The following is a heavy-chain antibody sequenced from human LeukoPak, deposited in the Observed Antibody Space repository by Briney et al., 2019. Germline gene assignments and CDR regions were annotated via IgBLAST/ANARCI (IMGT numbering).Heavy chain of an antibody. CDR3: ARQAPRELVGAPPGAPDF. J-gene: IGHJ4*02. CDR2: IYYSGST. CDR1: GGSISSSTSY. V-gene: IGHV4-39*01. D-gene: IGHD1-26*01. Sequence: PSETLSLTCAVSGGSISSSTSYWGWIRQPPGKGLEWIGSIYYSGSTYYNPSLKSRVTISVDTSKNQFSLKLSSVTAADTAVYYCARQAPRELVGAPPGAPDFWGQGTLVTVSP.